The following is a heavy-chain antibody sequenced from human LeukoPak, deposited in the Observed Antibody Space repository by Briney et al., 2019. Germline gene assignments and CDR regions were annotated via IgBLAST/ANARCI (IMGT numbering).Heavy chain of an antibody. J-gene: IGHJ6*04. Sequence: PGGSLRLSCTASGFTFSSYWMHWVRQAPGKGLVWVSRINTDGTSTYYADSVKGRFTISRDNAKNTLYLQMNSLRAEDTAVYYCAELGIIMIGGVWGKGTTVTISS. CDR1: GFTFSSYW. CDR3: AELGIIMIGGV. V-gene: IGHV3-74*01. D-gene: IGHD3-10*02. CDR2: INTDGTST.